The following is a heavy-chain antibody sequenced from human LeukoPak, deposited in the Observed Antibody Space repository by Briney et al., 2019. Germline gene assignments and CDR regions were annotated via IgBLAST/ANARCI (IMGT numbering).Heavy chain of an antibody. V-gene: IGHV4-39*01. CDR1: GVSIISSNSY. D-gene: IGHD3/OR15-3a*01. CDR2: IYYSGNT. CDR3: ARQTGSGLFILP. Sequence: SETLSLTCSVSGVSIISSNSYCGWIRQPPGKGLGWIGSIYYSGNTYYNASLKSQVAISIDTSKNRFSLKLTSVTAADTAVYYCARQTGSGLFILPGGQGTLVTVSS. J-gene: IGHJ4*02.